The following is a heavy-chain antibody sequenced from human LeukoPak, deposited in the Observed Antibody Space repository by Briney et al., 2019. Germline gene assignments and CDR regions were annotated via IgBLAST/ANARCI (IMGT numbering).Heavy chain of an antibody. J-gene: IGHJ4*02. D-gene: IGHD2-2*02. CDR2: INPNSGGT. CDR3: ARDPYCSSTSCYTDY. Sequence: ASVKVSCKASVYTFTGYYMHWVRQAPGQGLEWMGWINPNSGGTNYAQKFQGRVTMTRDTSISTAYMELSRLRSDDTAVYYCARDPYCSSTSCYTDYCGQGTLVTVSS. V-gene: IGHV1-2*02. CDR1: VYTFTGYY.